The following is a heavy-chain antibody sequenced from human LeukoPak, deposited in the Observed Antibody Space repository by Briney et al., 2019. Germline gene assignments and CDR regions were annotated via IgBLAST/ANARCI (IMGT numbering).Heavy chain of an antibody. Sequence: GGSLRLSCAASGFTFSSYGMHWVRQAPGKGLEWVAFIRYDGSNKYYADSVKGRFTISRDNSKNTLYLQMNSLRAEDTAVYYCAGKGGYCSSTSCYKRHYYYMDVRGKGTTVTVSS. D-gene: IGHD2-2*02. CDR1: GFTFSSYG. V-gene: IGHV3-30*02. CDR2: IRYDGSNK. CDR3: AGKGGYCSSTSCYKRHYYYMDV. J-gene: IGHJ6*03.